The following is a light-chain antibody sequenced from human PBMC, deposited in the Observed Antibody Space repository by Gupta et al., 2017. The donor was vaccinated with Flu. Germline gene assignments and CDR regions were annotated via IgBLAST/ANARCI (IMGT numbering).Light chain of an antibody. V-gene: IGKV3-15*01. Sequence: PATLSVSPGERATLSCRASQSVGSSLAWYQQKPGQAPRLLISGASTGATGIPARFSGSGSGTEFTLTISSLQSEDFAVYYCQQDNNWPYTFGQGTKVEIK. CDR2: GAS. J-gene: IGKJ2*01. CDR3: QQDNNWPYT. CDR1: QSVGSS.